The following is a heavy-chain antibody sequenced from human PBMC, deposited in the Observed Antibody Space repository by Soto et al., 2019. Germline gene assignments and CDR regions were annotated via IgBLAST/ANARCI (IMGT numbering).Heavy chain of an antibody. CDR1: GGSISSGGYS. D-gene: IGHD3-16*02. CDR2: IYHSGST. CDR3: ARGGFITFGGVIVNPGAFDI. J-gene: IGHJ3*02. Sequence: QLQLQESGSGLVKPSQTLSLTCAVSGGSISSGGYSWSWIRQPPGKGLEWIGYIYHSGSTYYNPSLKSRVTISVDRSKNQLSLKLSSVTAADTAVYYCARGGFITFGGVIVNPGAFDIWGQGTMVTVSS. V-gene: IGHV4-30-2*01.